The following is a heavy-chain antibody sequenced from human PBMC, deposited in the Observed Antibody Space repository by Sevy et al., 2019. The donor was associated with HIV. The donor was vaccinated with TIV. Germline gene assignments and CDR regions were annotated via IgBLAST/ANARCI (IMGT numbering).Heavy chain of an antibody. CDR2: ISNDGSNE. CDR1: EFTFNNYG. J-gene: IGHJ6*02. CDR3: ARPLAYYKNYYYGMDV. Sequence: GGSLRLSCAASEFTFNNYGMHWVRQAPGKGLEWVALISNDGSNEYYADSVKGRFTISRDNFKNTLYLQMNSLRAEDTALYQCARPLAYYKNYYYGMDVWGQGTTVTVSS. D-gene: IGHD3-10*01. V-gene: IGHV3-30*03.